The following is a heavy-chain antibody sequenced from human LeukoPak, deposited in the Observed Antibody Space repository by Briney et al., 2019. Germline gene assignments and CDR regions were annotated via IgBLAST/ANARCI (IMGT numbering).Heavy chain of an antibody. CDR3: ARDSYYYDSSGYRGGGFY. V-gene: IGHV4-30-4*01. Sequence: SETLSLTCTVSGGSISSGDYYWSWIRQPPGKGLEWIGYIYYSGSTYYNPSLKSRVTISVDTSKNQFSLELSSVTAADTAVYYCARDSYYYDSSGYRGGGFYWGQGTLVTVSS. D-gene: IGHD3-22*01. CDR2: IYYSGST. J-gene: IGHJ4*02. CDR1: GGSISSGDYY.